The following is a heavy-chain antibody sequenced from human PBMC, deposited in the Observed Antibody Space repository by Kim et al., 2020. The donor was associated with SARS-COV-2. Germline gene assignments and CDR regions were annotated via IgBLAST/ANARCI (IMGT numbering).Heavy chain of an antibody. D-gene: IGHD6-19*01. J-gene: IGHJ3*02. Sequence: SVKGRFTISRDNSKNTLYLQMNSLRAEDTAVYYCAKLGDSSGWYLDAFDIWGQGTMVTVSS. CDR3: AKLGDSSGWYLDAFDI. V-gene: IGHV3-23*01.